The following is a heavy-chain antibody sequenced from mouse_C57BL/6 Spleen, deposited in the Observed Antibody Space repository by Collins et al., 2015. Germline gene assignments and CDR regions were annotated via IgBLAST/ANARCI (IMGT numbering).Heavy chain of an antibody. V-gene: IGHV1-50*01. J-gene: IGHJ2*01. CDR1: GYTFTSYW. CDR2: IDPSDSYT. Sequence: QVRLQQPGAELVKPGASMKLSCKASGYTFTSYWMQWVKQRPGQGLEWIGEIDPSDSYTNYNQKFKGKATLTVDTSSSTAYMQLSSLTSEDSAVYYCASTVVEDYWGQGTTLTVSS. D-gene: IGHD1-1*01. CDR3: ASTVVEDY.